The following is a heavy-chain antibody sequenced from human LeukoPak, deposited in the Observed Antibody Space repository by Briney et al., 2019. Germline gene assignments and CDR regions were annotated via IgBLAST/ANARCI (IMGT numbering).Heavy chain of an antibody. J-gene: IGHJ4*02. V-gene: IGHV4-34*01. CDR1: GGSFSGYY. CDR2: INHSGST. Sequence: PSETLSLTCAVYGGSFSGYYWSWIRQPPGKGLEWIGEINHSGSTNYNPSLKSRVTTSVDTSKNQFSLKLSSVTAADTAVYYCARVNWLATYWGQGTLVTVTS. D-gene: IGHD5-12*01. CDR3: ARVNWLATY.